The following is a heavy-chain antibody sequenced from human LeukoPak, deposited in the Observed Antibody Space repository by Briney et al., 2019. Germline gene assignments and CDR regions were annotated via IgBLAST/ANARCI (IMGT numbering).Heavy chain of an antibody. Sequence: GGSLQISGEGSGYIFTSYWIGGGRRVPGKGLEGRGLIYPDDSDTRYSPSFQGQVTISANKSISTAYLQWSSLKASDTAMYYCAIGGDSTTSCYRCFDYWGQGTLVTVSS. J-gene: IGHJ4*02. CDR2: IYPDDSDT. D-gene: IGHD2-2*02. CDR3: AIGGDSTTSCYRCFDY. V-gene: IGHV5-51*01. CDR1: GYIFTSYW.